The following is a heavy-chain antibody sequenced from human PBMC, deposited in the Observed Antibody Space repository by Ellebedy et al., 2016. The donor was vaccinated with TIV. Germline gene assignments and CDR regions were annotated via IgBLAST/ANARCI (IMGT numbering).Heavy chain of an antibody. Sequence: MPGGSLRLSCTVSGGSISSYYWSRIRQPPGKGLEWIGYIYYTGSTNYNPSLKSRVTISVVTSKNQFSLKLTSVTAADTAVYYCARGGRITMIRGGAFDYWGQGTLVTVSS. J-gene: IGHJ4*02. D-gene: IGHD3-10*01. V-gene: IGHV4-59*01. CDR1: GGSISSYY. CDR2: IYYTGST. CDR3: ARGGRITMIRGGAFDY.